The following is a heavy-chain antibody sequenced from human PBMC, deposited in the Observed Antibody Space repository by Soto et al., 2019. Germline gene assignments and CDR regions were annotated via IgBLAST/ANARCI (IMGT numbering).Heavy chain of an antibody. V-gene: IGHV4-4*07. CDR3: AGDEGYHYSGVDV. CDR1: GGSISSYY. CDR2: IYPSGNT. J-gene: IGHJ6*02. Sequence: SETLSLTCAVSGGSISSYYWSWIRQTAGKGLEWIGRIYPSGNTNYNPSLKSRVTMSIDTSKNQLSLKLRSVTAADTAVYFCAGDEGYHYSGVDVWGQGTAVTVSS.